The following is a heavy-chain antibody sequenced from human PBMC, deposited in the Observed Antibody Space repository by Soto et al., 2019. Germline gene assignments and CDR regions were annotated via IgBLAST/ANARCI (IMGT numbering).Heavy chain of an antibody. Sequence: PGGSLRLSCAASGFTVSSNYMSWVRQAPGRGLEWVSVIYSGGSTYYADSVKGRFTISRDNSKNTLYLQMNSLRAEDTAVYYCARDPIAAAGTGKKAWGQGTLVTVSS. J-gene: IGHJ4*02. CDR3: ARDPIAAAGTGKKA. CDR2: IYSGGST. D-gene: IGHD6-13*01. CDR1: GFTVSSNY. V-gene: IGHV3-66*01.